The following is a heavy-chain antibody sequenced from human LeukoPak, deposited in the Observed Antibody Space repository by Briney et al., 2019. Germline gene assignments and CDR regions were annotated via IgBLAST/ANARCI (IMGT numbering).Heavy chain of an antibody. CDR1: GGSFSGYY. CDR2: INHSGST. D-gene: IGHD5-18*01. J-gene: IGHJ4*02. Sequence: PSETLSLTCAVYGGSFSGYYWSWIRQPPGKGREWIGEINHSGSTNYDPSLKSRVTISVDTSKNQFSLKLSSVTAADTAVYYCARDLRGYSYGPWGYYFDYWGQGTLVTVSS. CDR3: ARDLRGYSYGPWGYYFDY. V-gene: IGHV4-34*01.